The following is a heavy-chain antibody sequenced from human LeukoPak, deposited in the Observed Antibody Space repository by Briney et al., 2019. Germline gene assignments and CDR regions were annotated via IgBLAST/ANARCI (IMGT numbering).Heavy chain of an antibody. J-gene: IGHJ6*02. CDR1: GYTFTSYD. V-gene: IGHV1-8*01. CDR3: ATIDSSGYWYYYYYGMDV. Sequence: GASVKVSCKASGYTFTSYDINWVRQATGHGLEWMGWMNPNSGNTGYAQKFQGRVTMTRNTSISTAYMELSSLRSEDTAVYYCATIDSSGYWYYYYYGMDVWGQGTTVTVSS. D-gene: IGHD3-22*01. CDR2: MNPNSGNT.